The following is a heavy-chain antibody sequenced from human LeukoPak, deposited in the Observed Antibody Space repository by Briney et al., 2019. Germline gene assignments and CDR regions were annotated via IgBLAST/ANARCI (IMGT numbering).Heavy chain of an antibody. V-gene: IGHV3-23*01. Sequence: GGSLRLSCTASGFTFSSYAMSWVRQAPGKGLEWVSAISGSGGSTYYADSVKGRSTISRDNSKSTLYLQMNSLRAEDTAVYYCAKDSYSSSWYNDYWGQGTLVTVSS. D-gene: IGHD6-13*01. CDR2: ISGSGGST. J-gene: IGHJ4*02. CDR1: GFTFSSYA. CDR3: AKDSYSSSWYNDY.